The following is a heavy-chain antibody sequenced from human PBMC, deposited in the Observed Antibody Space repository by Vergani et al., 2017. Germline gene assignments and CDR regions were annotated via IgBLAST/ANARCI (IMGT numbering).Heavy chain of an antibody. D-gene: IGHD6-19*01. CDR2: MNPNSGNT. CDR1: GYTFTSYD. V-gene: IGHV1-8*03. J-gene: IGHJ6*02. CDR3: ARGGYSSGWYDIGYYYYGMDG. Sequence: QVQLVQSGAEVKKPGASVKVSCKASGYTFTSYDINWVRQATGQGLEWMGWMNPNSGNTGYAQKFQGRVTITRNTSISTAYMELSSLRSEDTAVYYCARGGYSSGWYDIGYYYYGMDGWGQGTTVTVSS.